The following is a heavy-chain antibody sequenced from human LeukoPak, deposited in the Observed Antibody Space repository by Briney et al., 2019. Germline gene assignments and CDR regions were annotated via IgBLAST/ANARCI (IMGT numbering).Heavy chain of an antibody. D-gene: IGHD6-19*01. CDR1: GFTFSSYS. CDR2: ISSSSSYI. Sequence: PGGSLRLSCAASGFTFSSYSMNWVRQAPGKGLEWVSSISSSSSYIYYADSVKGRFTISRDNAKNSLYLQMNSLRAEDTAVYYCARSGWFGGYVYYFDYWGQGTLVTVSS. CDR3: ARSGWFGGYVYYFDY. J-gene: IGHJ4*02. V-gene: IGHV3-21*01.